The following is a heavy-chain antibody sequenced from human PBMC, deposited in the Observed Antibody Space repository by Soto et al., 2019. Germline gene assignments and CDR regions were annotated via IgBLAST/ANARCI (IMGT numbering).Heavy chain of an antibody. D-gene: IGHD3-10*01. Sequence: QVQLQQWGAGLLKPAETVSLTCGVYGGSLSGHTWGWVRQSPGKGLEWIGEINHSGSTNFNPSLKGWVTISLDTSMTHFSLHLSSVPAADTAVHLSPRYYCYPNYSFGNDAFDNWGQGTMVTVS. CDR3: PRYYCYPNYSFGNDAFDN. CDR1: GGSLSGHT. J-gene: IGHJ3*02. V-gene: IGHV4-34*01. CDR2: INHSGST.